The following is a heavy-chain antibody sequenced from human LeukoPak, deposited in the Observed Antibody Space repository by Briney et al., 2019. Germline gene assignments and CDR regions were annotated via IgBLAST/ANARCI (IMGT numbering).Heavy chain of an antibody. CDR2: IYAGDSDT. CDR1: GFLFPNYW. D-gene: IGHD3-10*01. J-gene: IGHJ4*02. V-gene: IGHV5-51*01. Sequence: GESLKTPCKGFGFLFPNYWIAWVRQMPGKGLEWMGIIYAGDSDTRYNPSFQRQVITSADKTISTAYLQWSSLKASDTSMYYCARQSTNFYGSGTYLYWGQGTLVTVSS. CDR3: ARQSTNFYGSGTYLY.